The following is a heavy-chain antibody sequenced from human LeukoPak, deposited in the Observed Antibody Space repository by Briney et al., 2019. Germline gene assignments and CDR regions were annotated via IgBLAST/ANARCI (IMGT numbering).Heavy chain of an antibody. CDR3: AKFDGPDIVATGNWFDP. J-gene: IGHJ5*02. Sequence: PGGSLRLSCATSGFTFSSYAVSWVRQAPGKGLEWVSAISGSGETTYYADSVRGRFTISRDNSKNTLYLQMNSLRAEDTAVYYCAKFDGPDIVATGNWFDPWGQGTLVTVSS. D-gene: IGHD5-12*01. CDR2: ISGSGETT. V-gene: IGHV3-23*01. CDR1: GFTFSSYA.